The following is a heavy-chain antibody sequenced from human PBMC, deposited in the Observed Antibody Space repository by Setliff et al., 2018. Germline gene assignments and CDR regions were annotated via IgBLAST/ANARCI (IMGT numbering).Heavy chain of an antibody. CDR3: ARDLDGGNGHDL. J-gene: IGHJ5*02. Sequence: GGSLRLSCAASGFTFSIYSMNWVRQGPGKGLEWVSYISASSSTIYYSGSVKGRFTISRDNAKNSLFLQMNGLRADDTAVYYCARDLDGGNGHDLWGRGTLVTVSS. V-gene: IGHV3-48*01. CDR1: GFTFSIYS. D-gene: IGHD2-15*01. CDR2: ISASSSTI.